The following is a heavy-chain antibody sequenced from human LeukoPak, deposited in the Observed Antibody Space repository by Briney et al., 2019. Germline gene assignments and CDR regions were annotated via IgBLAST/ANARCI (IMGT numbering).Heavy chain of an antibody. CDR1: GGSISSYY. J-gene: IGHJ4*02. CDR3: AREVRGVTNFDY. Sequence: SETLSLTCTVSGGSISSYYWSWIRQPPGKGLEWIGYIYYSGSTNYNPSLKSRVTISVDTSKNQFSLKLSSVTAADTAVYYCAREVRGVTNFDYWGQGTLVTVSS. V-gene: IGHV4-59*12. CDR2: IYYSGST. D-gene: IGHD3-10*01.